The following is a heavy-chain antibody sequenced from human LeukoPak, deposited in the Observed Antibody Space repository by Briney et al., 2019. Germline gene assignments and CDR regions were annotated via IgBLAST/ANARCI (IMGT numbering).Heavy chain of an antibody. V-gene: IGHV3-53*01. Sequence: PGGSLRLSCAASGFTVSSNYMSWVRQAPGKGLEWVSVIYSGGSTYYADSVKGRFTISRDNSKNTLYLQMNSLRAEDTAVYYCARDRTPNGMDVWGKGITVTVSS. CDR2: IYSGGST. J-gene: IGHJ6*04. CDR1: GFTVSSNY. CDR3: ARDRTPNGMDV.